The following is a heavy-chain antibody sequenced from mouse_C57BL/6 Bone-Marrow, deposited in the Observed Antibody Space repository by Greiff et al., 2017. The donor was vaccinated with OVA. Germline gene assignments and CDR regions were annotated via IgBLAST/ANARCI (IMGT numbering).Heavy chain of an antibody. V-gene: IGHV1-50*01. CDR3: APHYYGSSYPYCFDY. D-gene: IGHD1-1*01. Sequence: QVQLQQPGAELVKPGASVKLSCKASGYTFTSYWMQWVKQRPGQGLEWIGEIDPSDSYTNYNQKFKGKATLTVDTSSSTAYMQLSSLTSEDSAVYYCAPHYYGSSYPYCFDYWGQGTTLTVSS. J-gene: IGHJ2*01. CDR2: IDPSDSYT. CDR1: GYTFTSYW.